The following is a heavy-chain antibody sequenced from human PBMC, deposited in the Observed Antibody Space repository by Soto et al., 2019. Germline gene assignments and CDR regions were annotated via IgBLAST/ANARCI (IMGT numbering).Heavy chain of an antibody. CDR2: ISGSGDGT. D-gene: IGHD2-8*01. V-gene: IGHV3-23*01. CDR3: TKSRRGILMVYGFGGMDV. Sequence: PGGSLRLSCAASGFTVNSHAMSWVRQAPGKGLEWVASISGSGDGTYYGDSVKGRFTISRDSSSCTLYLQMNNLRGEDTAVYFCTKSRRGILMVYGFGGMDVWGQGTTVTVSS. J-gene: IGHJ6*02. CDR1: GFTVNSHA.